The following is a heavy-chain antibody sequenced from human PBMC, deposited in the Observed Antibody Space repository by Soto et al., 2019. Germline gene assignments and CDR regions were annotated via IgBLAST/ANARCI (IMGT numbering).Heavy chain of an antibody. V-gene: IGHV4-31*03. CDR1: GGSISSGGYY. Sequence: PSETLSLTCTLSGGSISSGGYYWSWIRQHPGKGLEWIGYIYYSGSTYYNPSLKSRVTISVDTSKNQFSLKLSSVTAADTAVYYCARAKSRITMIVVVRGCAFDIWGQGTMVTVSS. D-gene: IGHD3-22*01. J-gene: IGHJ3*02. CDR3: ARAKSRITMIVVVRGCAFDI. CDR2: IYYSGST.